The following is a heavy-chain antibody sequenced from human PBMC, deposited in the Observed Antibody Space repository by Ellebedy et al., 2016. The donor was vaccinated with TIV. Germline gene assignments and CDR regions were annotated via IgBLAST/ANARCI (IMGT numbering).Heavy chain of an antibody. V-gene: IGHV3-64D*06. J-gene: IGHJ6*02. CDR3: VKDSYVTDV. Sequence: GESLKISXSASGFTFSDYSMIWVRQAQGKGMECVSAIRSSGGTTYYADSVKGRFTISRDNSKNTLYLQMSSLRAEDTAVYYCVKDSYVTDVWGQGTTVTVSS. CDR2: IRSSGGTT. CDR1: GFTFSDYS.